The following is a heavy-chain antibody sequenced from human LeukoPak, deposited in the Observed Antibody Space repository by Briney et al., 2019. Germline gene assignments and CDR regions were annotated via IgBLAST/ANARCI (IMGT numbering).Heavy chain of an antibody. Sequence: PSETLSLTCAVYGGSFSGYYWSWIRQPPGKGLEWIGEINHSGSTNYNPSLKSRVTISVDTSKNQFSLKLSSVTAADTAVYYCARVIAVAGGFDPWGQGTLVTVSS. V-gene: IGHV4-34*01. CDR2: INHSGST. CDR3: ARVIAVAGGFDP. J-gene: IGHJ5*02. CDR1: GGSFSGYY. D-gene: IGHD6-19*01.